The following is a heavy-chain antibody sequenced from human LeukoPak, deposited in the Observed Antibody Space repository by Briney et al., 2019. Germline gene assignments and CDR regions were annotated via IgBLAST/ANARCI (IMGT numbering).Heavy chain of an antibody. CDR3: ASRITMVRGVRGWYMDV. Sequence: SETLSLTCAVYGGSFSGYYWSWIRQPPGKGLEWIGEINHSGSTNYNPSLKSRVTISVDTSKNQFSLKLSSVTAADTAVYYCASRITMVRGVRGWYMDVWGKGTTVTISS. D-gene: IGHD3-10*01. J-gene: IGHJ6*03. CDR1: GGSFSGYY. V-gene: IGHV4-34*01. CDR2: INHSGST.